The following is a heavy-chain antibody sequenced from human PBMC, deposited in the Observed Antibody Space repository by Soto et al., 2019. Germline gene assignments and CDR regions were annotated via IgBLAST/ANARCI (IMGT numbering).Heavy chain of an antibody. V-gene: IGHV3-33*01. CDR2: IWYDGSNK. Sequence: QVQLVESGGGVVQPGRSLRLSCAASGFTFSSYGMHWVRQAPGKGLEWVAVIWYDGSNKYYADSVKGRFTISRDNSKNTLYLQINSLSLDDAAPYFCARTLFGHVGRMDVRGQGNTVTVS. J-gene: IGHJ6*02. CDR1: GFTFSSYG. D-gene: IGHD1-26*01. CDR3: ARTLFGHVGRMDV.